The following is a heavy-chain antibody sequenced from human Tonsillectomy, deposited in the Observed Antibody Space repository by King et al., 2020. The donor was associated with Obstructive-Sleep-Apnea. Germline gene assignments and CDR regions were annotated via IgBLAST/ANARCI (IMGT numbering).Heavy chain of an antibody. V-gene: IGHV3-23*04. Sequence: VQLVESGGGLVQPGGSLRLSCAASGFTFSSYAMSWVRQAPGKGLEWVSAISGSGGSTYYADSVKGRFTISRDNSKNTLYLKMNSLRAEDTAVYYCAGRDVVVVVAAKDLGGGHDAFDIWGQGTMVTVSS. CDR2: ISGSGGST. D-gene: IGHD2-15*01. CDR1: GFTFSSYA. J-gene: IGHJ3*02. CDR3: AGRDVVVVVAAKDLGGGHDAFDI.